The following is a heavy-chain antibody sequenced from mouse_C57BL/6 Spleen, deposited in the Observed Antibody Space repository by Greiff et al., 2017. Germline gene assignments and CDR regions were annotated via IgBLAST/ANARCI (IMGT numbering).Heavy chain of an antibody. J-gene: IGHJ3*01. V-gene: IGHV1-20*01. CDR2: INPYDGDT. CDR3: ASRELGKEGFAY. Sequence: VHVKQSGPGLVKPGDSVKISCKASGYSFTGYFMNWVMQSHGTSLEWIGRINPYDGDTFYNQTFKGKATLTVDKSSSSAHMVLRSLTSEDSAVYYSASRELGKEGFAYWGQGTLVTVSA. D-gene: IGHD4-1*01. CDR1: GYSFTGYF.